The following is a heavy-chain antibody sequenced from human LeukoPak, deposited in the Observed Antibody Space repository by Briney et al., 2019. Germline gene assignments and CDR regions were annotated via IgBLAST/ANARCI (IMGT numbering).Heavy chain of an antibody. V-gene: IGHV1-2*02. CDR1: GYTLTGYY. Sequence: ASVKVSCKASGYTLTGYYMHWVRQAPGQGLEWMGWINPNSGGTNYAQKFQGRVTMTRDTSISTAYMELSRLRSDDTAVYYCARDRAGSSIWWKNWFDPWGQGTLVTVSS. CDR2: INPNSGGT. J-gene: IGHJ5*02. D-gene: IGHD6-13*01. CDR3: ARDRAGSSIWWKNWFDP.